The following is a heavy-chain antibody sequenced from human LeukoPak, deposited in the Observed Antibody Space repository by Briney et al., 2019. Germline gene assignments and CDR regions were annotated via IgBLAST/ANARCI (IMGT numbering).Heavy chain of an antibody. D-gene: IGHD2-15*01. V-gene: IGHV3-30*02. J-gene: IGHJ1*01. CDR2: IWYDGTNR. CDR1: GFTFSHFG. CDR3: VKVIHCNGDSCYGEYFQH. Sequence: GGSLRLSCAASGFTFSHFGMHWVRQAPGKGLEWVAFIWYDGTNRYYADLGKGRFTISRDNSKNTLYLQMNSLRAEDTAVYYCVKVIHCNGDSCYGEYFQHWGQGTLVTVSS.